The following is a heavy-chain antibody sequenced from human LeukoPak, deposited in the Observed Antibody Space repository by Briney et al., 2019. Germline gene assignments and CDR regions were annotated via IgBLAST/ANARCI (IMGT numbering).Heavy chain of an antibody. J-gene: IGHJ4*02. V-gene: IGHV1-2*02. D-gene: IGHD4-11*01. CDR2: INPNSGGT. CDR3: ARDYSRYLDF. Sequence: ASVKVSCKASGYTFTGYDIYWVRQPPGQGLEWMGWINPNSGGTDYTQKFQGRVTMTRDTSISTAYMELSRLRSDDTAVYYCARDYSRYLDFWGEGTLVTVSS. CDR1: GYTFTGYD.